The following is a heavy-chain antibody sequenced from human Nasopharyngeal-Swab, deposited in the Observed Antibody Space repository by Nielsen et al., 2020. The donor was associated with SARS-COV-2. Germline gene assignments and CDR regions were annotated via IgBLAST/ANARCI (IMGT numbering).Heavy chain of an antibody. J-gene: IGHJ4*02. CDR3: AKPAYGDDWDYFDY. CDR2: ISYDGSNK. D-gene: IGHD4-17*01. Sequence: GRSLRLSCAASGFTFSSYGMHWVRQAPGKGLEWVAVISYDGSNKYYADSVKGRFTISRDNSKNTLYLQMNSLRAEDTAVYYCAKPAYGDDWDYFDYWGQGTLVTVSS. CDR1: GFTFSSYG. V-gene: IGHV3-30*18.